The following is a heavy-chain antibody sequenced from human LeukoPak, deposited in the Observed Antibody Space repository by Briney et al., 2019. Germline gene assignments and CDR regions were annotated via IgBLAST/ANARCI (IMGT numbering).Heavy chain of an antibody. J-gene: IGHJ4*02. D-gene: IGHD1-26*01. V-gene: IGHV4-30-2*01. Sequence: SETLSLTCAVSGGSISSGGYSWSWIRQPPGKGLEWIGYIYNSGSTYYHPSLKSRVTISVDRSKNQFSLKLSSVTAADTAVYYCARGPAPPVTYSGSYPILYWGQGTLVTVSS. CDR3: ARGPAPPVTYSGSYPILY. CDR1: GGSISSGGYS. CDR2: IYNSGST.